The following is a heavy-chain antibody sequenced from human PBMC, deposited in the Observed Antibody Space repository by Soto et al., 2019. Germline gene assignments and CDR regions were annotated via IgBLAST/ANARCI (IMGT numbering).Heavy chain of an antibody. V-gene: IGHV4-59*01. CDR1: GGSISSYY. J-gene: IGHJ6*02. CDR2: IYYSGST. CDR3: ARGKRRDGYNYNYYYGMDV. Sequence: PSVTLSLTCTVSGGSISSYYWSWIRQPPGKGLEWIGYIYYSGSTNYNPSLKSRVTISVDTSKNQFSLKLSSVTAADTAVYYCARGKRRDGYNYNYYYGMDVWGQGTTVTVSS. D-gene: IGHD5-12*01.